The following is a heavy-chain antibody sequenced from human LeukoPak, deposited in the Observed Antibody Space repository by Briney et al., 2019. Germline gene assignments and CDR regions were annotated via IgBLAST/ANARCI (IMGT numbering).Heavy chain of an antibody. Sequence: TGGSLRLSCAASGFTFSSYGMHWVRQAPGKGLEWVAFIRYDGSNKYYADSVKGRFTISRDNAKNSLFLQMNSLRAEDTAVYYCAKGVGLALDAFDIWGQGTMATVSS. CDR3: AKGVGLALDAFDI. J-gene: IGHJ3*02. CDR2: IRYDGSNK. D-gene: IGHD3/OR15-3a*01. V-gene: IGHV3-30*02. CDR1: GFTFSSYG.